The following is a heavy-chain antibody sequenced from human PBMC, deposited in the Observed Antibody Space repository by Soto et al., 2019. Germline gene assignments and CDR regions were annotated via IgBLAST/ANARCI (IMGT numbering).Heavy chain of an antibody. V-gene: IGHV1-69*13. D-gene: IGHD3-10*02. J-gene: IGHJ6*02. Sequence: GASVKVSCKASGDTFSSYAISWVRQAPGKGLEWMGKIIPTFGRTNCAQKFQGRLTISADDSTSTAYMELSSLLSEDTAVYYCARDPLSSFAMDVWGQGTTVTV. CDR3: ARDPLSSFAMDV. CDR2: IIPTFGRT. CDR1: GDTFSSYA.